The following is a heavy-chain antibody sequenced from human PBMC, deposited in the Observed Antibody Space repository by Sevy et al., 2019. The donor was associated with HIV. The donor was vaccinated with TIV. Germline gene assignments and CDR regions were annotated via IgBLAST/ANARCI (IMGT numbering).Heavy chain of an antibody. Sequence: GGSLRLSCAASGFTFSSYAMSWVRQAPGKGLEWVSIISGSGSNTYYADSVKGRFTISRDNSKNNLYLQMNTLRAEDTDLYACANAPPNYDILTTTLDCWGQGTLVTVSS. V-gene: IGHV3-23*01. CDR2: ISGSGSNT. J-gene: IGHJ4*02. D-gene: IGHD3-9*01. CDR3: ANAPPNYDILTTTLDC. CDR1: GFTFSSYA.